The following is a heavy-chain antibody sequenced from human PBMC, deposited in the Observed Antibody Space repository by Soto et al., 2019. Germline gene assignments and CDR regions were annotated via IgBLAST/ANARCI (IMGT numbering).Heavy chain of an antibody. J-gene: IGHJ5*02. CDR3: ARSGVYCISTSCYAGSGRNQLSDWFDP. CDR2: IYYSGST. CDR1: GGSISSGGYY. D-gene: IGHD2-2*01. V-gene: IGHV4-31*03. Sequence: KTSETLSLTCTVSGGSISSGGYYWSWIRQHTGKGLEWIGYIYYSGSTYYNPSLKSRVTISVDTSKNQFSLKLSSVTAADTAVYYCARSGVYCISTSCYAGSGRNQLSDWFDPWGQGTLVTVSS.